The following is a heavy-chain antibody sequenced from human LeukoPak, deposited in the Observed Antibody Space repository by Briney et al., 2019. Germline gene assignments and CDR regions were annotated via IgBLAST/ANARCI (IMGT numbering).Heavy chain of an antibody. CDR2: IYYSGST. J-gene: IGHJ4*02. CDR3: ASRRGSSPFDY. Sequence: PSETLSLTCTVSGGSISRSSYYWGWIRQPPGKGLEWIGSIYYSGSTNYNPSLKSRVTISADTFKNQFSLKVSSVTAADTAVYYCASRRGSSPFDYWGQGTLVTVSS. CDR1: GGSISRSSYY. V-gene: IGHV4-39*01. D-gene: IGHD3-16*01.